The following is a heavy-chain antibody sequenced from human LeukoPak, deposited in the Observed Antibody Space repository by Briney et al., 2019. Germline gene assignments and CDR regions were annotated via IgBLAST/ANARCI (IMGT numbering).Heavy chain of an antibody. J-gene: IGHJ4*02. CDR1: GGSISTTNYY. CDR2: VYYSGST. CDR3: ARGDSSSWYRYFDY. Sequence: SETLSLTCTVSGGSISTTNYYWGWIRQSPGKGLEWFGCVYYSGSTYYNPSLKSRVTISVDTSKNQFSLKLSSVTAADTAVYYCARGDSSSWYRYFDYWGQGTLVTVSS. D-gene: IGHD6-13*01. V-gene: IGHV4-39*07.